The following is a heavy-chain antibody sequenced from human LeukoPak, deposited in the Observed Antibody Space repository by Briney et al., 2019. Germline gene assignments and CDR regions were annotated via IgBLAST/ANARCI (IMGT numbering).Heavy chain of an antibody. CDR3: ARGGRGYSGYVIDY. J-gene: IGHJ4*02. CDR2: IYYSGST. D-gene: IGHD5-12*01. Sequence: SETLSLTCTVSGGSISSYYWSWIRQPPGKGLEWIGYIYYSGSTNYNPSLKSRVTISVDTSKNQFSLKLRSVTAADTAVYYCARGGRGYSGYVIDYWGQGTLVTVSS. V-gene: IGHV4-59*01. CDR1: GGSISSYY.